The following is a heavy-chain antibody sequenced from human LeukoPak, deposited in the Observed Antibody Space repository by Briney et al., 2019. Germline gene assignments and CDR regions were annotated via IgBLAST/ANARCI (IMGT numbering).Heavy chain of an antibody. J-gene: IGHJ3*01. CDR2: INHSGST. D-gene: IGHD4-17*01. V-gene: IGHV4-34*01. CDR1: GDSISSYY. Sequence: SETLSLTCTVSGDSISSYYWSWIRQPAGKGLEWIGEINHSGSTNYNPSLKSRVTISVDTSKNQFSLKLSSVTAADTAVYYCATDSATTVTTPTAWGQGTMVTVSS. CDR3: ATDSATTVTTPTA.